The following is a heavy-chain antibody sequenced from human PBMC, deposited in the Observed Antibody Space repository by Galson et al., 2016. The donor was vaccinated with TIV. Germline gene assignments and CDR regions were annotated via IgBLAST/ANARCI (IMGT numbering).Heavy chain of an antibody. J-gene: IGHJ6*02. CDR2: ISMSGSSI. Sequence: SLRLSCAASGFFFSSYEMNWVRQAPGKGLEWVSKISMSGSSIQYADSVKGRFTIARDNAKNSLYLLMNSLRAEDTAVYYCAREDLYGDQGILGYYGLGGWGQGTTVTVSS. CDR3: AREDLYGDQGILGYYGLGG. V-gene: IGHV3-48*03. CDR1: GFFFSSYE. D-gene: IGHD7-27*01.